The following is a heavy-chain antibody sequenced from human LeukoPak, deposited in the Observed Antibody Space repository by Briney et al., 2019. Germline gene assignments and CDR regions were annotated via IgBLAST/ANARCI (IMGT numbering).Heavy chain of an antibody. Sequence: GGSLRLSCAASGFTFSSYAMSWVRQAPGKGLEWVSAISGSGGSTYYADSVKGRFTISRDNSKYTLYLQMNSLRAEDTAVYYCANGNRCTSPNRLGYYYFYMDVWGKGTTVTVSS. V-gene: IGHV3-23*01. D-gene: IGHD2-8*01. CDR2: ISGSGGST. J-gene: IGHJ6*03. CDR3: ANGNRCTSPNRLGYYYFYMDV. CDR1: GFTFSSYA.